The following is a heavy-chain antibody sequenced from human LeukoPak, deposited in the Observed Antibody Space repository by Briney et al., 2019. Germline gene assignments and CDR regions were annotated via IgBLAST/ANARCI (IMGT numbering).Heavy chain of an antibody. V-gene: IGHV4-34*01. J-gene: IGHJ4*02. Sequence: SETLSLTCAVYGGSSSGYYWSWIRQPPGKGLEWIGEINHSGSTNYNPSLKSRVTISVDTSKNQFSLKLSSVTAADTAVYYCARGPGAARNIWGQGTLVTVSS. CDR2: INHSGST. CDR1: GGSSSGYY. D-gene: IGHD6-6*01. CDR3: ARGPGAARNI.